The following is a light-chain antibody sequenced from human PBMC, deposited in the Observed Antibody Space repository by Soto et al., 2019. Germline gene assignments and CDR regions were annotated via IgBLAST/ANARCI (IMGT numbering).Light chain of an antibody. J-gene: IGKJ2*01. CDR1: QSVSSNY. V-gene: IGKV3-20*01. CDR3: QQYAGSSYT. Sequence: EIVLTQSPGTPSLSPGERATLSCRASQSVSSNYLVWYQQKPGQAPRPLIYGASTRATGIPDRFSGSGSGTNFTLTISRLELEDFAVYYCQQYAGSSYTFGQGTRLEIK. CDR2: GAS.